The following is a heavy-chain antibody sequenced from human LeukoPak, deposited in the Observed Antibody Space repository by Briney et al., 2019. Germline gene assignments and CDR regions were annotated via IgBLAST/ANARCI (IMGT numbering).Heavy chain of an antibody. D-gene: IGHD3-16*01. CDR3: ARGRRYGDY. CDR1: GFSFNDYD. J-gene: IGHJ4*02. Sequence: NPGGSLRLSCAASGFSFNDYDMHWVRQASGKGLDWVSYISSSGNTIYYADSVKGRFTISRDNAKNSLYLQMNSLRAEDTAVYYCARGRRYGDYWGQGTLVTVSS. V-gene: IGHV3-11*01. CDR2: ISSSGNTI.